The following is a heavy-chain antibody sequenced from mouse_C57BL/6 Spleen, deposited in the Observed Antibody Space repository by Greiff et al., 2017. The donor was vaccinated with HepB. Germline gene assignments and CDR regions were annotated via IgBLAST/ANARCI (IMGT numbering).Heavy chain of an antibody. CDR1: GYTFTDYE. CDR3: TRVGFDY. V-gene: IGHV1-15*01. Sequence: QVHVKQSGAELVRPGASVTLSCKASGYTFTDYEMHWVKQTPVHGLEWIGAIDPETGGTAYNQKFKGKAILTADKSSSTAYMELRSLTSEDSAVYYCTRVGFDYWGQGTTLTVSS. CDR2: IDPETGGT. J-gene: IGHJ2*01.